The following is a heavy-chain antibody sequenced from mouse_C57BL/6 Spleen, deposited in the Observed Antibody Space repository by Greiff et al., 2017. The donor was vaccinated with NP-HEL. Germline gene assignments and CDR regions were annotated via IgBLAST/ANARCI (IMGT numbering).Heavy chain of an antibody. CDR3: ARKNTELRGDY. CDR2: IDPSDSYT. CDR1: GYTFTSYW. J-gene: IGHJ3*01. V-gene: IGHV1-50*01. Sequence: QVQLQQPGAELVKPGASVKLSCKASGYTFTSYWMQWVKQRPGQGLEWIGEIDPSDSYTNYNQKFKGKATLTVDTSSSTAYMQLSSLTSEDSAVYYCARKNTELRGDYWGKGTLVTVSA.